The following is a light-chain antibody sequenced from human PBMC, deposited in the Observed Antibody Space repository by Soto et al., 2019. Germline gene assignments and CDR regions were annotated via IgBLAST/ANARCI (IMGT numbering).Light chain of an antibody. Sequence: QSVLTQPASVSGSPGQSITISCTGTSSDVGGYNYVSWYQQHPGKAPKLMIYEVSNRPSGVSNRFSGSKSGNTASLTISGLQAEDEADYYCSSYTSSSTLHGVFGGGTKLTVL. V-gene: IGLV2-14*01. CDR2: EVS. CDR1: SSDVGGYNY. CDR3: SSYTSSSTLHGV. J-gene: IGLJ3*02.